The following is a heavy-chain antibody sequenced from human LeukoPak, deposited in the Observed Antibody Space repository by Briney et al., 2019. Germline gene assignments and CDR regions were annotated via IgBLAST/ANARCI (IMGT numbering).Heavy chain of an antibody. J-gene: IGHJ4*02. Sequence: GGSLRLSCAASGFTFSNYGMHWVRQAPGKGLEWAAVISYDGRKKNYADSVKGRFTISRDNSKNTWYLEMNSLRPEDTAVYYCWTDSEDFDYWGQGTLVTVSS. V-gene: IGHV3-30*03. CDR1: GFTFSNYG. D-gene: IGHD3/OR15-3a*01. CDR2: ISYDGRKK. CDR3: WTDSEDFDY.